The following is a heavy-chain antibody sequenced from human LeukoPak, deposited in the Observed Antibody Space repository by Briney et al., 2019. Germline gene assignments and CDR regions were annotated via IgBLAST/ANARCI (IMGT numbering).Heavy chain of an antibody. Sequence: SETLSLTCTVSGGSISSYYWSWIRQPPGKGLEWIGYIYYSGSTNYNPSLKSRVTISVDTYKNQFSLKLSSVTAADTAVYYCAEGSGYYRSAFDIWGQGTMVTVSS. V-gene: IGHV4-59*01. D-gene: IGHD3-22*01. CDR3: AEGSGYYRSAFDI. J-gene: IGHJ3*02. CDR1: GGSISSYY. CDR2: IYYSGST.